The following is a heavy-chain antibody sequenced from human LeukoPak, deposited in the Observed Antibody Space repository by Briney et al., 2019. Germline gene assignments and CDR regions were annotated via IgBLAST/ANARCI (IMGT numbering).Heavy chain of an antibody. CDR3: AKYARGDTIFGVVINFDY. J-gene: IGHJ4*02. CDR2: ISYDGSNK. Sequence: GGSLRLSCAASGFTFSSYAMHWVRQAPGKGLEWVAVISYDGSNKYYADSVKGRFTISRDNSKNTLYLQMNSLRAEDTAVYYCAKYARGDTIFGVVINFDYWGQGTLVTVSS. CDR1: GFTFSSYA. D-gene: IGHD3-3*01. V-gene: IGHV3-30-3*02.